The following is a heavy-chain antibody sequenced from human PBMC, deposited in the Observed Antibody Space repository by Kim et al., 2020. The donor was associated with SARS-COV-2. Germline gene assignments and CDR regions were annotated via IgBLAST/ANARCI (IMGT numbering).Heavy chain of an antibody. D-gene: IGHD6-6*01. CDR2: ISWNSGSI. J-gene: IGHJ5*02. CDR1: GFTFDDYA. V-gene: IGHV3-9*01. Sequence: GGSLRLSCAASGFTFDDYAMHWVRQAPGKGLEWVSGISWNSGSIGYADSVKGRFTISRDNAKNSLYLQMNSLRAEDTALYYCAKDSVAARPRVSWFDPWGQGTLVTVSS. CDR3: AKDSVAARPRVSWFDP.